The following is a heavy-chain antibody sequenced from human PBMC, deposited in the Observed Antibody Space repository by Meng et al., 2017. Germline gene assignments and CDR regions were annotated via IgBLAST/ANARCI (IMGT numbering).Heavy chain of an antibody. V-gene: IGHV2-5*01. J-gene: IGHJ4*02. CDR2: IYWNDDK. CDR3: AHRHSWGRPGRFDY. D-gene: IGHD3-10*01. Sequence: SGPTLVKPTQTLTLTCTCSGFSLSTSGVGVGWIRQPPGKALEWLALIYWNDDKRYNPSLKSRLTITKDIAKNQVILTISNMNPVDTATYYCAHRHSWGRPGRFDYWGQGTLVTVSS. CDR1: GFSLSTSGVG.